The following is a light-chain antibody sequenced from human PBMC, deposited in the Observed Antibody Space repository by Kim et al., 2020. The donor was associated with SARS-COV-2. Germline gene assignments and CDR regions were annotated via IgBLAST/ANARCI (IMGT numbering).Light chain of an antibody. J-gene: IGLJ3*02. CDR3: TSCTTSNTWV. CDR1: SSDVGHCKY. Sequence: QSVLTQPASVSGSPGQSITISCTGTSSDVGHCKYVSWYQQHPGKAPKLIICEVSERPSGVSNRFSGSKSDNTASLTISGLQAEDEADYYCTSCTTSNTWVFGGGTQLTVL. V-gene: IGLV2-14*01. CDR2: EVS.